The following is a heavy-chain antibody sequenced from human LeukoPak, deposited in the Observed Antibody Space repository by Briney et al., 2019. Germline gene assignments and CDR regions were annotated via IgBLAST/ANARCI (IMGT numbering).Heavy chain of an antibody. D-gene: IGHD5-24*01. CDR1: GFTFSSYS. CDR3: ARDSQFASDY. CDR2: ISSRSSLI. Sequence: GGSLRLSCAASGFTFSSYSMNWARQAPGKGLEWVSYISSRSSLIYYADCVKGRFTISRDNARSSVYLQMSSLRDEDTAVYYCARDSQFASDYWGQGTLVTVSS. J-gene: IGHJ4*02. V-gene: IGHV3-48*02.